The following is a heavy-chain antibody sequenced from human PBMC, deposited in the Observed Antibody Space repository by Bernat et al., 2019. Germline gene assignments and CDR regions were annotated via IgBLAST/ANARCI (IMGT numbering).Heavy chain of an antibody. CDR2: ISNDGRNK. V-gene: IGHV3-30*18. J-gene: IGHJ4*02. CDR1: GFTFSSYG. CDR3: AKERDSSNWYGGGFDY. Sequence: LVESGGGVVQPGGSLRLSCAASGFTFSSYGMHWVRQAPGKGLEWVAVISNDGRNKYYADSVKDRLTISRDNSQNTLYLQMNSLRVEDTAVYYCAKERDSSNWYGGGFDYWGQGTLVTVSS. D-gene: IGHD6-13*01.